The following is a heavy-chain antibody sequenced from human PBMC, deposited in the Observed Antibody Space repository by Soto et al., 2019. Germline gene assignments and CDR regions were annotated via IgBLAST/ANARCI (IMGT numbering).Heavy chain of an antibody. CDR3: AKRLKIFALATTRSGPLDS. D-gene: IGHD3-3*01. V-gene: IGHV3-9*01. J-gene: IGHJ4*02. CDR2: ISWNSGNI. Sequence: EVHLMESGGGWVQPGRSLRLSCAASGFTFDNYAMHWVRQAPGKGLEWVSGISWNSGNIGYADSVKGRFTIARDNAQTSLYLEMNSLRAEDTALYYCAKRLKIFALATTRSGPLDSWGQGALVTVSS. CDR1: GFTFDNYA.